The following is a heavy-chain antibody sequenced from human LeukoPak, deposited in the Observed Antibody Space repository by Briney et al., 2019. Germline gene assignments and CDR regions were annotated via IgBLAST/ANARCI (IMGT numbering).Heavy chain of an antibody. CDR2: MNPNSGNT. V-gene: IGHV1-8*03. D-gene: IGHD3-3*01. J-gene: IGHJ1*01. CDR1: GYTFTSYD. CDR3: AKAIDYDFWRVIGYFHH. Sequence: ASVKVSCKASGYTFTSYDINWVRQATGQGLEWMGWMNPNSGNTGYAQKVQGRVTITRNPSINTAYMELSSLRSEDTAVYYCAKAIDYDFWRVIGYFHHWGQGTLVTVSS.